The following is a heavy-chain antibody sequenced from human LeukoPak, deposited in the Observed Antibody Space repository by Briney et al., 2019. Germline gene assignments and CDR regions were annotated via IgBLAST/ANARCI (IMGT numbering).Heavy chain of an antibody. CDR2: IFAGGT. CDR3: VKEARGTTIYY. V-gene: IGHV3-53*01. J-gene: IGHJ4*02. D-gene: IGHD3-9*01. CDR1: GITISDAW. Sequence: GGSLRLSCEASGITISDAWMSWVRQAPGKGLEWVSVIFAGGTYYADSVKGRFTISRDNSKNTLYLQMDSLRAEDTAVYYCVKEARGTTIYYWGQGTLVTVSS.